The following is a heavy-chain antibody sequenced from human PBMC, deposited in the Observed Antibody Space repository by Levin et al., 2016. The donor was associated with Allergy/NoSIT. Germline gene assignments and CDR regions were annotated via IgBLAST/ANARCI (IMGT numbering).Heavy chain of an antibody. Sequence: VRQAPGKGLVWVSRINSDGSSTSYADSVKGRFTISRDNAKNTLYLQMNSLRAEDTAVYYCARAGGYYDSSGFDLDYWGQGTLVTVSS. CDR3: ARAGGYYDSSGFDLDY. V-gene: IGHV3-74*01. J-gene: IGHJ4*02. D-gene: IGHD3-22*01. CDR2: INSDGSST.